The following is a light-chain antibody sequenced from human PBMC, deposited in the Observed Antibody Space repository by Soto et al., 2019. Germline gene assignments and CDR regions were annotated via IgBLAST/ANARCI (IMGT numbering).Light chain of an antibody. Sequence: QSVLTQPPSVSAAPGQKVTVSCSGSRSNIGNNAVAWYQHLPGTAPKLLIYDNDKRPSGISDRFSASKSGTSATLAITGLQTGDEADYYCETWDSSLSAGVLGGGTKVTV. CDR2: DND. V-gene: IGLV1-51*01. J-gene: IGLJ3*02. CDR3: ETWDSSLSAGV. CDR1: RSNIGNNA.